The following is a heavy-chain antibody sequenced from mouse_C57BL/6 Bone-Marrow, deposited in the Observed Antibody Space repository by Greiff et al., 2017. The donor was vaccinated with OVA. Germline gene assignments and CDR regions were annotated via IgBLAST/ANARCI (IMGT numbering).Heavy chain of an antibody. J-gene: IGHJ4*01. CDR3: ARGSLLFCYYAMDY. V-gene: IGHV1-82*01. CDR2: IYPGDGDT. CDR1: GYAFSSSW. D-gene: IGHD6-1*01. Sequence: VKLMESGPELVKPGASVKISCKASGYAFSSSWMNWVKQRPGKGLEWIGRIYPGDGDTNYNGKFKGKATLTADKSSSTAYMQLSSLTSEDSAVYFCARGSLLFCYYAMDYWGQGTSVTVSS.